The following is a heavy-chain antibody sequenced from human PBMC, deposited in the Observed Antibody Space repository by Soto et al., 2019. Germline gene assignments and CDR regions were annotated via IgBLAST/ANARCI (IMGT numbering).Heavy chain of an antibody. D-gene: IGHD3-16*01. Sequence: GESLKISCKGSGYSFTSYWIGWVRQMPGKGLEGMGIIYPGDSDTRYSPSFQGQVTISADKSNSTAYLQWSSLKASDAAMYYCARRDTGEGVAFDIWGQGTMVTVSS. CDR3: ARRDTGEGVAFDI. CDR1: GYSFTSYW. J-gene: IGHJ3*02. V-gene: IGHV5-51*01. CDR2: IYPGDSDT.